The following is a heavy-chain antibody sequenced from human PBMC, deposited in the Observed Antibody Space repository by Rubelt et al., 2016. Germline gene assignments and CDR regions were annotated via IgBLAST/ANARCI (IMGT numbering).Heavy chain of an antibody. Sequence: GGGLVRPGGSLRLSCAASGFNFGNFWMNWVRQAPGKGLEFVANIKPDGNEKYYVDSVRGRFSISRDNALNSLYLQMTGLRVEETAVYYCAKGSGSNNGAFDYWGQGTLVTVSS. J-gene: IGHJ4*02. D-gene: IGHD2-8*01. CDR2: IKPDGNEK. CDR1: GFNFGNFW. V-gene: IGHV3-7*03. CDR3: AKGSGSNNGAFDY.